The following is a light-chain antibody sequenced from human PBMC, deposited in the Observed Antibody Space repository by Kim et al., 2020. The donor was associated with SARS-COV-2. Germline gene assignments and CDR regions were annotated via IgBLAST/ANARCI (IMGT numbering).Light chain of an antibody. CDR1: SSDVVGYNY. CDR2: DVS. CDR3: SSYTSSSTRV. V-gene: IGLV2-14*03. Sequence: GQSITISCTGTSSDVVGYNYVSWYQQHPGKAPKLIIYDVSNRPSGVSNRFSGSKSGNTASLTISGLQAEDEADYYCSSYTSSSTRVFGGGTKLTVL. J-gene: IGLJ3*02.